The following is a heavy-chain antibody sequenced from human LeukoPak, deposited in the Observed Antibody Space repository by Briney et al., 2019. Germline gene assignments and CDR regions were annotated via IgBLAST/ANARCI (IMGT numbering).Heavy chain of an antibody. CDR2: INPNSGGT. V-gene: IGHV1-2*02. D-gene: IGHD5-18*01. CDR3: ARDRTRFGWLQLSYYYYMDV. CDR1: GYTFTSYG. Sequence: ASVKVSCKASGYTFTSYGISWVRQAPGQGLEWMGWINPNSGGTNYAQKFQGRVTMTRDTSISTAYMELSRLRSDDTAVYYCARDRTRFGWLQLSYYYYMDVWGKGTTVTVSS. J-gene: IGHJ6*03.